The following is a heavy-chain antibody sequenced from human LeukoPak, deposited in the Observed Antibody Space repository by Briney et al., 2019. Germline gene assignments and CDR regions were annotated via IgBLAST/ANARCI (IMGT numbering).Heavy chain of an antibody. V-gene: IGHV4-4*02. J-gene: IGHJ4*02. Sequence: PSETLSLTCAVSGGSISSSNWWSWVRQPPGKGLEWIGEIYHSGSTNYNPSLKSRVTISVDKSKNQFSLKLSSVTAADTAVYYCARITSSSWPYFDYWGQGTLVTVSS. D-gene: IGHD6-13*01. CDR1: GGSISSSNW. CDR2: IYHSGST. CDR3: ARITSSSWPYFDY.